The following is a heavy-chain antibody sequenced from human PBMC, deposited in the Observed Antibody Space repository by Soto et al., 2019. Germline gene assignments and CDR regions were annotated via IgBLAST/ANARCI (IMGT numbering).Heavy chain of an antibody. J-gene: IGHJ4*02. CDR2: ISNNADAT. CDR3: AQLALWFGEFGRGY. D-gene: IGHD3-10*01. Sequence: VGSLRLSCEAPGINFRSFAMSWVRQAPGKGLQWVASISNNADATYYADSVKGRFHISRDNSKRTVFLEMNSLRVEDTAVYYCAQLALWFGEFGRGYWGQGALVTVSS. V-gene: IGHV3-23*01. CDR1: GINFRSFA.